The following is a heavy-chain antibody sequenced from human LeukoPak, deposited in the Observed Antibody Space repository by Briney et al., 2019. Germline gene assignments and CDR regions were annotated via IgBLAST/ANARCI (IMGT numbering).Heavy chain of an antibody. Sequence: SETLSLTCTVSGGSISSSSYYWGWIRQPPGKGLEWIGSIYYSGSTYYNPSLKSRVTISVDTSKNQFSLKLSSVTAADTAVYYCARPGDSSGYYYFDYWGQGTLVTVSS. CDR2: IYYSGST. V-gene: IGHV4-39*01. J-gene: IGHJ4*02. CDR3: ARPGDSSGYYYFDY. CDR1: GGSISSSSYY. D-gene: IGHD3-22*01.